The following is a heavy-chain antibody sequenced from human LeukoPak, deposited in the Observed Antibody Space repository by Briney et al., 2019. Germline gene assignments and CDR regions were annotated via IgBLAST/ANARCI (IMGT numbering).Heavy chain of an antibody. D-gene: IGHD6-13*01. J-gene: IGHJ5*02. CDR3: ARDSSSRKNNWFDP. CDR2: INPNSGGT. V-gene: IGHV1-2*02. CDR1: GYTFTGYY. Sequence: ASVKVSCKASGYTFTGYYMHWLRQAPGQGLEWMGWINPNSGGTNYAQKFQGRVTMTRDTSISTAYMELSRLRSDDTAVYYCARDSSSRKNNWFDPWGQGTLVTVSS.